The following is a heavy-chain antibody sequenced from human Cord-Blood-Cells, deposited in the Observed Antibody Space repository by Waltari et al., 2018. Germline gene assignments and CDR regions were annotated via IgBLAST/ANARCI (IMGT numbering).Heavy chain of an antibody. V-gene: IGHV4-34*01. D-gene: IGHD6-6*01. J-gene: IGHJ4*02. CDR2: INHSGST. CDR1: GGSFSGYY. Sequence: QVQLQQWGAGLLKPSETLSLTCAVYGGSFSGYYWSWIRQPPGKGLAWIGEINHSGSTNYNPSLKSRVTISVDTSKNQFSLKLSSVTAADTAVYYCARGRGAARHFDYWGQGTLVTVSS. CDR3: ARGRGAARHFDY.